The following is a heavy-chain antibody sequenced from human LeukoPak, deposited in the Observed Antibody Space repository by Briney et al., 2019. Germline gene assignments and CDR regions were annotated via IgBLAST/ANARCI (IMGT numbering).Heavy chain of an antibody. CDR2: ISAYNGNT. Sequence: ASVKVSCKASGYTFTSYGISWVRQAPGQGLEWMGWISAYNGNTNYAQKLQGRATMTTDTSTSTAYMELRSLRSDDTAVYYCARADRVGAPDYYYMDVWGKGTTVTVSS. V-gene: IGHV1-18*01. CDR3: ARADRVGAPDYYYMDV. J-gene: IGHJ6*03. CDR1: GYTFTSYG. D-gene: IGHD1-26*01.